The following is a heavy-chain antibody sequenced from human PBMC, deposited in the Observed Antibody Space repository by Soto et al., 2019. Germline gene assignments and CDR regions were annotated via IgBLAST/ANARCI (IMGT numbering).Heavy chain of an antibody. D-gene: IGHD6-6*01. Sequence: EVQMVESGGGLVQPGGSLRLSCAASGFTFSSYSMNWVRQALGKGLEWVSYISSSSATIYYADSVKGRFTISRDNANNTLYLQLNSLRDEDTAGHYRAREVTGYTSSATDFWGQGTLVTVSS. V-gene: IGHV3-48*02. CDR1: GFTFSSYS. J-gene: IGHJ4*02. CDR3: AREVTGYTSSATDF. CDR2: ISSSSATI.